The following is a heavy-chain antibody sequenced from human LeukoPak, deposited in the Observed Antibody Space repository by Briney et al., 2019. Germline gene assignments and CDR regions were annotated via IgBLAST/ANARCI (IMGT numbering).Heavy chain of an antibody. Sequence: SETLSLTCAVSGYSISSGYYWGWIRQPPGKGLEWIGSIYHSGSTYYNPSLKSRVTISVDTSKNQFSLKISSVTAAHTAVYYCARYLRSYYDSSGYYYFDYWGQGTLATVSS. CDR2: IYHSGST. V-gene: IGHV4-38-2*01. J-gene: IGHJ4*02. D-gene: IGHD3-22*01. CDR1: GYSISSGYY. CDR3: ARYLRSYYDSSGYYYFDY.